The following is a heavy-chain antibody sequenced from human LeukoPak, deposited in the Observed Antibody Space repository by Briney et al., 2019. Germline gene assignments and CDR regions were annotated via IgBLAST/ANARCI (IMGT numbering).Heavy chain of an antibody. CDR2: IHEDGGDK. CDR1: GFTFSRYW. CDR3: ARTLRLNTPRAFDV. V-gene: IGHV3-7*05. Sequence: GGSLRLSCVVSGFTFSRYWMEWVRQTPGKGLEWVANIHEDGGDKYYVDSVRGRFTISRDNTKNSLYLQMNFLRAEDTAVYFCARTLRLNTPRAFDVWGQGTVVTVSS. D-gene: IGHD2-2*02. J-gene: IGHJ3*01.